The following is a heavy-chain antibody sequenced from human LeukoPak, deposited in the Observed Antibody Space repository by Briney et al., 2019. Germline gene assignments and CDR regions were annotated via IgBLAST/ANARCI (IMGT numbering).Heavy chain of an antibody. CDR1: GGTLSRYA. V-gene: IGHV1-69*01. D-gene: IGHD3-22*01. CDR2: IIPIFGTA. CDR3: ARDAAIYDSNGYYYLW. Sequence: SVKVSCKASGGTLSRYAISWVRQAPGQGLEWMGGIIPIFGTANYAQKFQGRVTITADQSTSTAYMELSSLRSEDTAVYYCARDAAIYDSNGYYYLWWGQGTLVTVSS. J-gene: IGHJ4*02.